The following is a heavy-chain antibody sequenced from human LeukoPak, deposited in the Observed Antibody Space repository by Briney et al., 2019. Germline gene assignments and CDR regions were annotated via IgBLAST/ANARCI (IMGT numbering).Heavy chain of an antibody. Sequence: GGSLRLSCAASGFTFSRSWMHWVRQAPGKGLVWVSRINDDGSTTSYADPVKGRFTISRDNAKNSLYLQMNSLRAEDTAVYYCAELGITMIGGVWGKGTTVTISS. CDR3: AELGITMIGGV. CDR2: INDDGSTT. D-gene: IGHD3-10*02. J-gene: IGHJ6*04. V-gene: IGHV3-74*01. CDR1: GFTFSRSW.